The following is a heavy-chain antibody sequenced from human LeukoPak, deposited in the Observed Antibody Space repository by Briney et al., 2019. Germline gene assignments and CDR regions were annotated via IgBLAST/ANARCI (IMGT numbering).Heavy chain of an antibody. V-gene: IGHV3-23*01. CDR2: ISGSGDTT. D-gene: IGHD6-13*01. CDR3: ARDLEAANTYYFDY. J-gene: IGHJ4*02. Sequence: GGSLRLSCAASGFTFSSYSMSWVRQAPGKGLEWVSLISGSGDTTNYADSVKGRFTISRDNSKNTVYLQVNSLRDEDTAVYYCARDLEAANTYYFDYWGQGTMVTVSS. CDR1: GFTFSSYS.